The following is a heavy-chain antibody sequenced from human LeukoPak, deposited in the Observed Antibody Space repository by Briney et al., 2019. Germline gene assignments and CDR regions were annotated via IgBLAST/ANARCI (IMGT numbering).Heavy chain of an antibody. CDR2: ISKDGSDK. CDR3: ARDYWWNYDY. CDR1: GFTFSDYA. D-gene: IGHD1-7*01. Sequence: GGSLRLSCAASGFTFSDYAMHWVRQAPGMGLEWVAVISKDGSDKYYPGSVRGRFTISRDNSKNTIYLQMDSLRAEDTAIYYCARDYWWNYDYWGQGTLVTVSS. J-gene: IGHJ4*02. V-gene: IGHV3-30-3*01.